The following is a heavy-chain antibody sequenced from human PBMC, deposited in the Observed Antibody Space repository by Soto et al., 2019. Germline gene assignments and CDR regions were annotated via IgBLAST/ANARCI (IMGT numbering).Heavy chain of an antibody. CDR1: VCSFSGYY. J-gene: IGHJ5*02. CDR3: ERRIYDSWSGYYKWLDT. V-gene: IGHV4-34*01. D-gene: IGHD3-3*01. Sequence: PAATXSLTGAVDVCSFSGYYCILIRHPPGKGLEWIGEINHSGSTKYNPSLKSRVTISVDTSKNQFYLKLSSVTAADSDVYYCERRIYDSWSGYYKWLDTSGQGTLVTV. CDR2: INHSGST.